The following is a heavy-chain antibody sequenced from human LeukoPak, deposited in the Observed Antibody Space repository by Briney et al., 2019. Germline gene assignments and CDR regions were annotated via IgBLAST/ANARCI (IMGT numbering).Heavy chain of an antibody. CDR2: ISYDGSNK. D-gene: IGHD2-2*02. V-gene: IGHV3-30-3*01. CDR3: ATDCSSTSCYTGDY. Sequence: GGSLRLSCAASGFTFSSYAMHWVRQAPGKGLEWVAVISYDGSNKYYADSVKGRFTISRDNAKNSLYLQMNSLRAEDTAVYYCATDCSSTSCYTGDYWGQGTLVTVSS. CDR1: GFTFSSYA. J-gene: IGHJ4*02.